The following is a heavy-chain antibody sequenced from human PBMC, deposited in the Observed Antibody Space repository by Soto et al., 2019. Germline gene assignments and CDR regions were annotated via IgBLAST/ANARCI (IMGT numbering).Heavy chain of an antibody. Sequence: QVQLQESGPGLVEPSETLSLTCTVSGDSMSSYYWNWIRQPAGKGLEWIGRISATGRTSYMSSLKSRITLSVDTSKNQFSLNLKFVTAADTAVYFCARDRSDDLNSFDAFDLWGQGTMVTVSS. D-gene: IGHD1-1*01. CDR1: GDSMSSYY. J-gene: IGHJ3*01. CDR3: ARDRSDDLNSFDAFDL. V-gene: IGHV4-4*07. CDR2: ISATGRT.